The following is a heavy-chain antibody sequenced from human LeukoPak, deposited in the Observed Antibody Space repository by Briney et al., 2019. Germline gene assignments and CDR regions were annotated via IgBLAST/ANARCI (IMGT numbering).Heavy chain of an antibody. Sequence: GGSLRLSCGASGFTFSTYSMNWVRQAPGKGLEWVSSISSSSDYIYYADSVKGRFTISRDNAKNSLYLQMDSLRAEDTAVYYCAKEGAYPIITYDSWGQGALVTVSS. D-gene: IGHD3-10*01. CDR2: ISSSSDYI. V-gene: IGHV3-21*06. CDR3: AKEGAYPIITYDS. J-gene: IGHJ5*01. CDR1: GFTFSTYS.